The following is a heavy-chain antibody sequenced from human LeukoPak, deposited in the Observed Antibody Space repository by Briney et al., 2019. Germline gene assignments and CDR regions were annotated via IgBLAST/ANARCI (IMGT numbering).Heavy chain of an antibody. V-gene: IGHV4-61*01. Sequence: SQTLSLTCTVSGGSISSGSYYWSWIRQPPGKGLEWIGYIYYSGSTNYNPSLKSRVTISVDTSKNQFSLKLSSVTAADTAVYYCARALLGYSSSWYYYYMDVWGKGTTVTISS. CDR1: GGSISSGSYY. D-gene: IGHD6-13*01. CDR3: ARALLGYSSSWYYYYMDV. CDR2: IYYSGST. J-gene: IGHJ6*03.